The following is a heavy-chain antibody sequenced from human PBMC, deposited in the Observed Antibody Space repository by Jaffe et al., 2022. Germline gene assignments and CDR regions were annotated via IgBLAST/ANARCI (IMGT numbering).Heavy chain of an antibody. CDR1: GFTFSSYA. Sequence: EVQLLESGGGLVQPGGSLRLSCAASGFTFSSYAMSWVRQAPGKGLEWVSAISGSGGSTYYADSVKGRFTISRDNSKNTLYLQMNSLRAEDTAVYYCAKDRVGDTAMADQMDVWGKGTTVTVSS. CDR2: ISGSGGST. D-gene: IGHD5-18*01. V-gene: IGHV3-23*01. J-gene: IGHJ6*04. CDR3: AKDRVGDTAMADQMDV.